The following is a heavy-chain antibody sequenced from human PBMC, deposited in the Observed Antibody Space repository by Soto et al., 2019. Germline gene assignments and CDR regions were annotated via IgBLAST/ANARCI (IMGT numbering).Heavy chain of an antibody. V-gene: IGHV4-31*03. J-gene: IGHJ3*02. CDR1: GGSISSGGYY. CDR3: ARDQSDAFDI. Sequence: TLSLTCTVSGGSISSGGYYWSWIRQHPGKGLEWIGYIYYSGSTYYNPSLKSRVTISVDTSKNQFSLKLSSVTAADTAVYYCARDQSDAFDIWGQGTMVTASS. CDR2: IYYSGST.